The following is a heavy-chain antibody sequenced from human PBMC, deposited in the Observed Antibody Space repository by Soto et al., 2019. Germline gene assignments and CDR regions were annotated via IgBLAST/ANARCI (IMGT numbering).Heavy chain of an antibody. V-gene: IGHV1-69*12. J-gene: IGHJ5*02. Sequence: QVQLVQSGAEVKKPGSSVKVSCKASGGTFSSYAISWVRQAPGQGLEWMGGIIPIFGTANYAQKFQGRVTITADESTSTAYMELSSLRSEDTAVYYCARDEPSTYDSSHARGKYNRWGQGTLVTVSS. CDR1: GGTFSSYA. D-gene: IGHD3-22*01. CDR3: ARDEPSTYDSSHARGKYNR. CDR2: IIPIFGTA.